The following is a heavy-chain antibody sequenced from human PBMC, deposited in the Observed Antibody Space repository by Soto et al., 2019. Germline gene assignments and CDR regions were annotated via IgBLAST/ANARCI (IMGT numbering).Heavy chain of an antibody. D-gene: IGHD3-22*01. CDR2: IIPIFGTA. CDR1: GGTFSSYA. Sequence: ASVKVSCKASGGTFSSYAISWVRQAPGQGLEWMGGIIPIFGTANYAQKFQGRVTITADESTSTAYMELSSLRSEDTAVFYCARVDVRYDSSGDNNWFDPWGQGTLVTVSS. CDR3: ARVDVRYDSSGDNNWFDP. V-gene: IGHV1-69*13. J-gene: IGHJ5*02.